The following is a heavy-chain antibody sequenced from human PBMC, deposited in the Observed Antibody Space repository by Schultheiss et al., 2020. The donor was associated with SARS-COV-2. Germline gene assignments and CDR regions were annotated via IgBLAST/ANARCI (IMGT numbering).Heavy chain of an antibody. Sequence: SVKVSCKASGGTFSSYAISWVRQAPGQGLEWMGGIIPIFGTANYEQKFQGRVTITADESTSTAYMELSSLRSEDTAVYYCARATYGDYSVRANLYYYYYGMDVWGQGTTVTVSS. CDR3: ARATYGDYSVRANLYYYYYGMDV. D-gene: IGHD4-17*01. J-gene: IGHJ6*02. V-gene: IGHV1-69*13. CDR1: GGTFSSYA. CDR2: IIPIFGTA.